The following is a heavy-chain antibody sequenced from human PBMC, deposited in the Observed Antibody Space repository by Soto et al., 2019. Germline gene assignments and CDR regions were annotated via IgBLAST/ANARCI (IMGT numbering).Heavy chain of an antibody. CDR2: INHSGST. V-gene: IGHV4-34*01. Sequence: PSETLSLTCAVYGGSFSGYYWSWIRQPPGKGLEWIGEINHSGSTNYNPSLKSRVTISVDTSKNQFSLKLSSVTAADTAVYYCARGRAPGRSHPWNWLDPWGQGTLDTVSS. J-gene: IGHJ5*02. CDR1: GGSFSGYY. D-gene: IGHD2-15*01. CDR3: ARGRAPGRSHPWNWLDP.